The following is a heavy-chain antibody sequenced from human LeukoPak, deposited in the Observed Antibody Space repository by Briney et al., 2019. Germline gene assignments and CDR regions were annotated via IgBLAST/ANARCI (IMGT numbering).Heavy chain of an antibody. CDR3: VRTLAYYYDSGGFDY. V-gene: IGHV3-74*01. Sequence: GGSLRLSCAASGFTFSSYWMHWVRRAPGKGLVWVSRVNSDGSVTNYADSVKGRFTISRDNAKSTLYLQMNSLRAEDMALYYCVRTLAYYYDSGGFDYWGQGTLVTVSS. D-gene: IGHD3-22*01. CDR1: GFTFSSYW. CDR2: VNSDGSVT. J-gene: IGHJ4*02.